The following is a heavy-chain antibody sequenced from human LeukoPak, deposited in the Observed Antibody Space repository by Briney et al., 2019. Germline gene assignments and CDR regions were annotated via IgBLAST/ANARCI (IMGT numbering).Heavy chain of an antibody. Sequence: GASVKVSCKASGYTFTSYGISWVRQAPGHGLEWMGAISVYNGNTNYAQKLQGRVTMTTDTSTSTAYMELRSLRSDDTAVYYCARDYFPRKVVDYWGQGTLVTVSS. CDR1: GYTFTSYG. D-gene: IGHD1-14*01. J-gene: IGHJ4*02. CDR3: ARDYFPRKVVDY. V-gene: IGHV1-18*01. CDR2: ISVYNGNT.